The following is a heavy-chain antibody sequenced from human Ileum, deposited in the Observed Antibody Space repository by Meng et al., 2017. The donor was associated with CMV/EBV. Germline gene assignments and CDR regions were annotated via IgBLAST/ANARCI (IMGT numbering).Heavy chain of an antibody. D-gene: IGHD6-6*01. Sequence: ASVKVSCKASGYTFTSYGVNWVRQAPGQGLERVGWINSNSGTTNYAQKFQGRVTMTWDTSMSAVYMELSSLRSDDTAVYYCVSYIGSSYWVGPWGQGTLVTVSS. CDR1: GYTFTSYG. CDR3: VSYIGSSYWVGP. V-gene: IGHV1-2*02. J-gene: IGHJ5*02. CDR2: INSNSGTT.